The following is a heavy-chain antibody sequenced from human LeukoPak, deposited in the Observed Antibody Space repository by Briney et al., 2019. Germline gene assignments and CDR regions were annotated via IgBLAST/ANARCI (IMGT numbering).Heavy chain of an antibody. CDR1: GFTFKNHG. Sequence: GGSLRLSCAGSGFTFKNHGIPWVRQPPGKGLEWVAIIWGDGSLKYYADSVRGRFTISRDNSQSTVFLQMNSLTTEDSALYYCARETMRWVQAYIDRWGQGTLVTVSS. CDR2: IWGDGSLK. V-gene: IGHV3-30*02. J-gene: IGHJ4*02. CDR3: ARETMRWVQAYIDR.